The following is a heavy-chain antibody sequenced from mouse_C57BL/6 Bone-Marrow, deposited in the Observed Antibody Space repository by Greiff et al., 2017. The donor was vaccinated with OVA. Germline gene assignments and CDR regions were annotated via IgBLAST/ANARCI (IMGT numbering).Heavy chain of an antibody. J-gene: IGHJ4*01. Sequence: EVKLVESGGGLVKPGGSLKLSCAASGFTFSSYAMSWVRQTPEKRLEWVATISDGGSYTYYPDNVKGRFTISRDNAKNNLYLQMSHLKSEDTAMYYCARDEDYGSSYVAMDYWGQGTSVTVSS. CDR1: GFTFSSYA. CDR2: ISDGGSYT. CDR3: ARDEDYGSSYVAMDY. V-gene: IGHV5-4*01. D-gene: IGHD1-1*01.